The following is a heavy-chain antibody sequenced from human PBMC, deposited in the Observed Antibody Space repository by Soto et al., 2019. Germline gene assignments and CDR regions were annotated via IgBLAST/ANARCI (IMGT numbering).Heavy chain of an antibody. CDR2: IYPGDSDT. CDR3: ARHRVPTYYYDSSGYFSSNAFDI. D-gene: IGHD3-22*01. V-gene: IGHV5-51*01. Sequence: GESLKISCKGSGYSFTSYWIGWVRQMPGKGLEWMGIIYPGDSDTRYSPSFQGQVTISADKSISTAYLQWSSLKASDTAMYDCARHRVPTYYYDSSGYFSSNAFDIWGQGTMVTVSS. CDR1: GYSFTSYW. J-gene: IGHJ3*02.